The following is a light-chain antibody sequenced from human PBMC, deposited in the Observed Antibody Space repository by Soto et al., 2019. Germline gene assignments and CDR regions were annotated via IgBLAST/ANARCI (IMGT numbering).Light chain of an antibody. J-gene: IGKJ1*01. CDR1: QSISSY. CDR3: QQSYSTPPT. V-gene: IGKV1-39*01. Sequence: DIKMTKTPSSLSASVGDRVTINCRASQSISSYLNWYQQKPEKAPKLLIYAASSLQSGVPSSFSGSGSGTDFTLTISSLQPEDFATYYCQQSYSTPPTFGQGTKVDIK. CDR2: AAS.